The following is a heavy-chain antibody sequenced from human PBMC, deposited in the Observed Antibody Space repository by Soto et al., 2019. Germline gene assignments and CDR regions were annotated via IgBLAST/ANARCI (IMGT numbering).Heavy chain of an antibody. CDR2: INHSGST. V-gene: IGHV4-34*01. D-gene: IGHD2-15*01. CDR3: ASPNCSGGSCYANGGY. Sequence: SETLSLTCAVYGGSFSGYYWSWIRQPPGKGLEWIGEINHSGSTNYNPSLKSRVTISVDTSKNQFSLKLSSVTAADTAVYYCASPNCSGGSCYANGGYWGQGTLVTVSS. J-gene: IGHJ4*02. CDR1: GGSFSGYY.